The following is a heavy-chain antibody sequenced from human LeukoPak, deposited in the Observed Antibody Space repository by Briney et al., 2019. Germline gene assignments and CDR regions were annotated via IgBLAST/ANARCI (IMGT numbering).Heavy chain of an antibody. J-gene: IGHJ1*01. D-gene: IGHD2-15*01. CDR3: ARRTDDCSGGSCYQYFQH. CDR1: GYTFTGYY. Sequence: WASVKVSCKASGYTFTGYYMHWVRQAPGQGLEWMGRIIPILGIANYAQKFQGRVTITADKSTSTAYMELSSLRSEDTAVYYCARRTDDCSGGSCYQYFQHWGQGTLVTVSS. CDR2: IIPILGIA. V-gene: IGHV1-69*02.